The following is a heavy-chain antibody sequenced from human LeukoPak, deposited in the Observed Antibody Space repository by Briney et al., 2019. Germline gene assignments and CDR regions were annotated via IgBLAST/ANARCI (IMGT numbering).Heavy chain of an antibody. D-gene: IGHD5-18*01. CDR1: GDSISSTNYY. J-gene: IGHJ4*02. CDR2: IYYSGST. V-gene: IGHV4-39*01. Sequence: SETLSLTCNVSGDSISSTNYYWGWIRQPPGKGLEWIGDIYYSGSTYYNPSLKSRVTISVDTSKNQFSLHLNSVTAADTAVYYCARRRGYSFAYDYGGQGMLATVSS. CDR3: ARRRGYSFAYDY.